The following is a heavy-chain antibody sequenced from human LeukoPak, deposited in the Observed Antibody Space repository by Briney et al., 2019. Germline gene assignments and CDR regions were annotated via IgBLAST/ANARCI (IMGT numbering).Heavy chain of an antibody. V-gene: IGHV4-39*01. J-gene: IGHJ5*02. CDR3: ARRSRGSSSLWFDP. CDR1: GGSISSSSYY. Sequence: PSETLSLTCTVSGGSISSSSYYWGWIRQPPGKGLEWIGSIYYGGSTYYNPSLKSRVTISVDTSKNQFSLKLSSVTAADTAVYYCARRSRGSSSLWFDPWGQGTLVTVSS. D-gene: IGHD6-6*01. CDR2: IYYGGST.